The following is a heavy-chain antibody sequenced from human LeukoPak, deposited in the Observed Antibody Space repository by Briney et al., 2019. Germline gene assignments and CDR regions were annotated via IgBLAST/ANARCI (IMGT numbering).Heavy chain of an antibody. Sequence: QPGGSLRLSCAASGFTFSNYAMTWVRRAPGKGLEWVSSISESGDTTHYADSVKGRFTISRDNAQNTLYLQMNTLRAEDTALYYCAKQWVDCWGQGTLVTVSS. CDR3: AKQWVDC. J-gene: IGHJ4*02. V-gene: IGHV3-23*01. D-gene: IGHD1-26*01. CDR1: GFTFSNYA. CDR2: ISESGDTT.